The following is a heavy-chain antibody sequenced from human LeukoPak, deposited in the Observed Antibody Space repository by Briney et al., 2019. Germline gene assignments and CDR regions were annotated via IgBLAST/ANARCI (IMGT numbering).Heavy chain of an antibody. V-gene: IGHV4-30-4*08. D-gene: IGHD6-13*01. CDR2: IYYSGST. CDR3: ARETQQLSLDV. CDR1: GGSISSGDYY. J-gene: IGHJ6*04. Sequence: PSETLSLTCTVSGGSISSGDYYWSWIRQPLGKGLEWIGYIYYSGSTYYNPSLKSRVTISVDTSKNQFSLKLSSVTAADTAVYYCARETQQLSLDVWGKGTTVTVSS.